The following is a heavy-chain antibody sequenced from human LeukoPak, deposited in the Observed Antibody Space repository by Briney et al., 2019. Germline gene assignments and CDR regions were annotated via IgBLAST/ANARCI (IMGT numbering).Heavy chain of an antibody. V-gene: IGHV5-51*01. D-gene: IGHD3-22*01. J-gene: IGHJ4*02. CDR1: GYSFSNYW. CDR2: IYPGDSDT. CDR3: ARRRYHDSSGYYPFDY. Sequence: GESLKISCKGSGYSFSNYWIAWLRQMPGKGLEWMGIIYPGDSDTRYSPSFQGQVTISADKSISTAYLQWSSLRASDTAMYYCARRRYHDSSGYYPFDYWGQGTLVTVSS.